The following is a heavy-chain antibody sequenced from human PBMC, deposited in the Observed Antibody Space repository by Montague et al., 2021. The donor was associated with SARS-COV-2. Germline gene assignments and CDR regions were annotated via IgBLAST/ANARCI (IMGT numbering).Heavy chain of an antibody. J-gene: IGHJ4*02. Sequence: SETLSLTCTVSGGSITSYYWSWIRQPPGKGLEYIGYIYYSGSTNYNPSLKSRVTMSVDTSKNQFSLKLSSVTAADTAVYYCARGDGHYYGSGTYPYYWGQGTLVTVS. CDR3: ARGDGHYYGSGTYPYY. CDR2: IYYSGST. D-gene: IGHD3-10*01. CDR1: GGSITSYY. V-gene: IGHV4-59*01.